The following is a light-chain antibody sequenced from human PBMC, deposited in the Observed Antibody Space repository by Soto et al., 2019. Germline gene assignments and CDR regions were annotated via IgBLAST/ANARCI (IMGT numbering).Light chain of an antibody. J-gene: IGLJ1*01. CDR2: EVS. CDR3: NAQADNGKHV. Sequence: QSAPIQPPSASGSPGQSVTISCTGNSNDVGHSSFISWYQQHPGKGPKLIIYEVSKRPSGVPDRFSGSKSGNTASLSVSGLQDEDEADYFCNAQADNGKHVFGTGTKVTVL. V-gene: IGLV2-8*01. CDR1: SNDVGHSSF.